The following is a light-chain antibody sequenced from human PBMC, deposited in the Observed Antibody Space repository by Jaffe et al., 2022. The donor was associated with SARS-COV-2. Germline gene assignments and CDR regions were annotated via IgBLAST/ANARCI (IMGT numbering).Light chain of an antibody. V-gene: IGKV3-20*01. J-gene: IGKJ4*01. CDR1: QSVRDNY. Sequence: EIVLTQSPGTLSLSPGERATLSCRASQSVRDNYLAWYQRKPGQAPRILISGASNRAAGIPDRLSGSGSGTDFTLTISRLEPEDFAVYYCLQYGSSPLTFGGGTKVEIK. CDR2: GAS. CDR3: LQYGSSPLT.